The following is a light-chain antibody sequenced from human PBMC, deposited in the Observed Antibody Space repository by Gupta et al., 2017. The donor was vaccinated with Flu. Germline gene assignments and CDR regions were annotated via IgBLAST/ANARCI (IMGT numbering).Light chain of an antibody. CDR2: KDS. J-gene: IGLJ2*01. CDR1: ALPKQY. Sequence: SSELTQPPSVSVSPGQTARITCSGDALPKQYAYWYQQKPGQAPVLVIYKDSERPSGIPGRFSGSSSGTTVTLTISGVQAEDEADYYCQAADSSGTVVFGGGTKLTVL. V-gene: IGLV3-25*02. CDR3: QAADSSGTVV.